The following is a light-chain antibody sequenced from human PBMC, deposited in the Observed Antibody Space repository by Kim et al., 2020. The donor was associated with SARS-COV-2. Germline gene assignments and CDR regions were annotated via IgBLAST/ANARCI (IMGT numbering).Light chain of an antibody. Sequence: APGERATLSCRASQSVSSSYLAWYQQKPGQAPRLLIYGASSRATGIPDRFSGSGSGTDFTLTISRLEPEDFAVYYCHQYGSSPRTFGQETKVDIK. J-gene: IGKJ1*01. CDR1: QSVSSSY. CDR2: GAS. CDR3: HQYGSSPRT. V-gene: IGKV3-20*01.